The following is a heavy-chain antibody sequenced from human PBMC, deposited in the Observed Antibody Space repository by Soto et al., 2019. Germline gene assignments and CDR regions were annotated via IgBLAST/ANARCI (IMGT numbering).Heavy chain of an antibody. CDR1: GFTFSSYW. Sequence: EVQLVESGGGLGQPGGSLRLSCAASGFTFSSYWMSWVRQAPGKGLEWVANIKQDGDEQYYVDSVKGRFTISRDNAKNSLYLQMNSLRAEATAVYYCGRDLRDWDSGSYSYDYWGQGTLVTVSS. CDR3: GRDLRDWDSGSYSYDY. J-gene: IGHJ4*02. D-gene: IGHD1-26*01. CDR2: IKQDGDEQ. V-gene: IGHV3-7*04.